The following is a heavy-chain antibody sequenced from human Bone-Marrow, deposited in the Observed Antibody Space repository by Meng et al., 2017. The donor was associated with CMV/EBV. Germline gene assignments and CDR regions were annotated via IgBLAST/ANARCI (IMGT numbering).Heavy chain of an antibody. CDR2: IKSKTDGGTT. V-gene: IGHV3-15*01. CDR1: GITSSNAW. CDR3: TTDLDEWLRTTRYYYYYGMDV. D-gene: IGHD5-12*01. J-gene: IGHJ6*02. Sequence: GEFLKISWAASGITSSNAWMSWVRQAPGKGLEWVGRIKSKTDGGTTDYAARVKGRFTISRDDSKNTLYLQMNSLKTEDTAVYYCTTDLDEWLRTTRYYYYYGMDVWGQGTTVTVSS.